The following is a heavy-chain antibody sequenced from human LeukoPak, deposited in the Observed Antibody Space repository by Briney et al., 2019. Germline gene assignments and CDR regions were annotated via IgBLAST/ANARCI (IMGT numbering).Heavy chain of an antibody. D-gene: IGHD3-10*01. Sequence: GGSLRLSCAASGFTFSSYWMSSVRQAPGKGLEWVANIKQDGGEQYYVDSVKGRFTISRDNAKNSLYLQMNSLRAEDTAVYYCARDPRSAMVRGVKKNWFDAWGQGTLVTVSS. CDR1: GFTFSSYW. CDR3: ARDPRSAMVRGVKKNWFDA. CDR2: IKQDGGEQ. J-gene: IGHJ5*02. V-gene: IGHV3-7*01.